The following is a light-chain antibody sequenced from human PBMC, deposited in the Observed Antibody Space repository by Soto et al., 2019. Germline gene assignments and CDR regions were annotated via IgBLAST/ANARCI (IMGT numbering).Light chain of an antibody. Sequence: IQLTQSPSSLSASVGDRVTITCRASQGVSSYLAWYQQKPGKAPKLLIYGACTLQSGVPSRFSGSESGTDFTLTISSLQPEDFATYYCQQLYSYPPNFGQGTRLEIK. V-gene: IGKV1-9*01. CDR2: GAC. CDR3: QQLYSYPPN. J-gene: IGKJ5*01. CDR1: QGVSSY.